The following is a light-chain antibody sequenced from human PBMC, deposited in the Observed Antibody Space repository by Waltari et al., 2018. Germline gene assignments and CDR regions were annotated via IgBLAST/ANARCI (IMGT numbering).Light chain of an antibody. Sequence: EIVMTKSPGTLSLSAGERATLSCRASQNVSNNYLAWYQQKPGQAPRLLIYGSSTRATGIQVKFSGSGVGADFTLTISRLDPEDFAMYFCQQYGSSPYTFGQGTKLE. CDR1: QNVSNNY. CDR2: GSS. J-gene: IGKJ2*01. V-gene: IGKV3-20*01. CDR3: QQYGSSPYT.